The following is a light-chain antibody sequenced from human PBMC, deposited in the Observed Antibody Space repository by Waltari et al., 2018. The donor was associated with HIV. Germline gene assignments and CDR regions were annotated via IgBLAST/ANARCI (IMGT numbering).Light chain of an antibody. Sequence: QSVLTQPPSVSGAPGQRVTISCTGSSPNIGAGYDVHWYQQLPGTAPKVLIYGNSNRPSVVPDRFSGSKSGTSASLAITGLQAEDEADYYCQSYDSNLSGATVFGTGTKVTVL. J-gene: IGLJ1*01. CDR2: GNS. CDR3: QSYDSNLSGATV. V-gene: IGLV1-40*01. CDR1: SPNIGAGYD.